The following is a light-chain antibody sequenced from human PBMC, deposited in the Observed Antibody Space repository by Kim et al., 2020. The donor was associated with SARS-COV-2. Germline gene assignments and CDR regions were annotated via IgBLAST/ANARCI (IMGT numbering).Light chain of an antibody. CDR1: DRMGIS. Sequence: PEERASPSSRASDRMGISLACDPRRRRHAPRLLIYDAAIRATGIPDRFSGRGSGTDFTLTISTLDPEDFAIYFCQRHSKWPPARSFGGGAKVDSK. V-gene: IGKV3-11*01. J-gene: IGKJ4*01. CDR2: DAA. CDR3: QRHSKWPPARS.